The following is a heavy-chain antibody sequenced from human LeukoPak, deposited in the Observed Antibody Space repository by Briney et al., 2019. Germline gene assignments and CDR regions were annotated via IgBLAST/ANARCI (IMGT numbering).Heavy chain of an antibody. Sequence: GGSLRLSCAPSRFSFSNYAMTWVRQAPGRGLEWVSTISADGRSTHYADSVRGRLTISRDNSKNMLYLQINSLRAEDTALYYCAKDLGRDGDEIFDYWGQGTLVTVSS. CDR3: AKDLGRDGDEIFDY. D-gene: IGHD3-16*01. CDR2: ISADGRST. J-gene: IGHJ4*02. CDR1: RFSFSNYA. V-gene: IGHV3-23*01.